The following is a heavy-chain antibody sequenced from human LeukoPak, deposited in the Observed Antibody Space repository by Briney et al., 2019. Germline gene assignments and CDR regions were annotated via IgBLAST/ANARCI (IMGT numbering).Heavy chain of an antibody. CDR3: ARGGYYNILTGFRSRFLGFDY. CDR1: GFTFSSYS. Sequence: GGSLRLSCAASGFTFSSYSMNWVRQAPGKGLEWVAFIRYDGNNKYYADSVKGRFTISRDNSKNTVYLQMHSLKTEDTAVYYCARGGYYNILTGFRSRFLGFDYWGQGTLVTVSS. V-gene: IGHV3-30*02. D-gene: IGHD3-9*01. CDR2: IRYDGNNK. J-gene: IGHJ4*02.